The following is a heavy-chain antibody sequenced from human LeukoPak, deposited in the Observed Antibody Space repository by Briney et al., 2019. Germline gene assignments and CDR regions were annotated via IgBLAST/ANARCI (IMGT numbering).Heavy chain of an antibody. CDR1: RYTFTSYY. V-gene: IGHV1-46*01. CDR2: INPSGGST. CDR3: ARAGFEFGYFQH. Sequence: GASVKVSCKASRYTFTSYYMHWVRQAPGQGLEWMGIINPSGGSTSYAQKFQGRVTMTRDTSTSTVYMELSSLRSEDTAVYYCARAGFEFGYFQHWGQGTLVTVSS. D-gene: IGHD3-10*01. J-gene: IGHJ1*01.